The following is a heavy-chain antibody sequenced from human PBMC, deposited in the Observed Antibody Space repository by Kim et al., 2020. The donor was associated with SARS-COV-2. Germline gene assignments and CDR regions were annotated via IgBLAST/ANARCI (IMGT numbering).Heavy chain of an antibody. J-gene: IGHJ4*02. D-gene: IGHD2-2*01. V-gene: IGHV4-31*03. Sequence: SETLSLTCTVSGGSISSGGYYWSWIRQHPGKGLEWIGYIYYSGSTYYNPSLKSRVTISVDTSKNQFSLKLSSVTAADTAVYYCASEHCSSTSCFHNWGQGTLVTVSS. CDR3: ASEHCSSTSCFHN. CDR1: GGSISSGGYY. CDR2: IYYSGST.